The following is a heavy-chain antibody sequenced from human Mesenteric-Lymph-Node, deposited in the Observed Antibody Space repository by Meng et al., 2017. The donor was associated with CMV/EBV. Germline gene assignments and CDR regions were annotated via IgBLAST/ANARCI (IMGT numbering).Heavy chain of an antibody. CDR2: ISGSGGST. CDR3: ARARYGSGSYSCDY. Sequence: GESLKISCAASGFTFSSYAMSWVRQAPGKGLEWVSAISGSGGSTYYADSVKGRFTISRDNAKNSLYLQMNSLRAEDTAVYYCARARYGSGSYSCDYWGQGTLVTVSS. CDR1: GFTFSSYA. D-gene: IGHD3-10*01. V-gene: IGHV3-23*01. J-gene: IGHJ4*02.